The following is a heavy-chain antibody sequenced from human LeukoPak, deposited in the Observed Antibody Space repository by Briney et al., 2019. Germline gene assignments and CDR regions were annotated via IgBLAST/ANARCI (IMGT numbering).Heavy chain of an antibody. CDR3: HKYLLGAGRY. CDR1: GLTFSNHG. V-gene: IGHV3-23*01. J-gene: IGHJ4*02. Sequence: GGSLRLACAVSGLTFSNHGMSWVRQAPGKGLEWVSTILSTFNTYYADSVRGRFTISRDNSENTLYLQMNSLTDEDTAIYYCHKYLLGAGRYWGQGTLVTVSS. CDR2: ILSTFNT. D-gene: IGHD1-26*01.